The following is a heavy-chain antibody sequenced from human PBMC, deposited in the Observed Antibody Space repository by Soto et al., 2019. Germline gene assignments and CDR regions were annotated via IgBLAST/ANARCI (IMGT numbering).Heavy chain of an antibody. CDR1: GYRFTSYW. CDR2: IFPSDSDT. D-gene: IGHD3-22*01. V-gene: IGHV5-51*01. Sequence: GESLKISCRTSGYRFTSYWIAWVRQMPGKGLEWMGIIFPSDSDTRYSPSFQDQVTISADRSTSTVFLQWASLKASDTAVYFCARKDKSGYFNWFDPWGQGTLVTVSS. CDR3: ARKDKSGYFNWFDP. J-gene: IGHJ5*02.